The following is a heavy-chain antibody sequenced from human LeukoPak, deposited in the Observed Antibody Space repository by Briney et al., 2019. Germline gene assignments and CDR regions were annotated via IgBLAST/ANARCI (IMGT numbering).Heavy chain of an antibody. V-gene: IGHV3-66*04. CDR3: ARHDPTTDQYYFDY. D-gene: IGHD1-14*01. CDR1: GFTVSSNY. CDR2: IYSGGST. Sequence: GGSLRLSCAASGFTVSSNYMSWVRQAPGKGLEWVSVIYSGGSTYYADSVKGRFTISRDNSKNTLYLQMNSLRAEDTAVYYCARHDPTTDQYYFDYWGQGTLVTVSS. J-gene: IGHJ4*02.